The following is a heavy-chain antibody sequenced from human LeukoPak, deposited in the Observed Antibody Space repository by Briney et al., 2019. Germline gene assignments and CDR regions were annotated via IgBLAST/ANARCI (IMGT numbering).Heavy chain of an antibody. D-gene: IGHD3-22*01. CDR2: IYYSGST. V-gene: IGHV4-31*03. CDR1: GGSISSGGYY. Sequence: SETLSLTCTVSGGSISSGGYYWSWIRQHPGKGLEWIGYIYYSGSTYYNPSLKSRVTISVDTSKNQFSLKLSSVTAADTAVYYCARRRVVVDPSGDYFDYWGQGTLVTVSS. J-gene: IGHJ4*02. CDR3: ARRRVVVDPSGDYFDY.